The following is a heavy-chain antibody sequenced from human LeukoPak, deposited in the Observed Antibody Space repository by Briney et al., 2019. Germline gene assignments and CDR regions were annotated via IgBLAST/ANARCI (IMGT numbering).Heavy chain of an antibody. J-gene: IGHJ3*02. V-gene: IGHV4-4*07. CDR2: IYTSGST. Sequence: SGTLSLTCSVSGGSISSYYWSWIRQPAGKGLEWIGRIYTSGSTNYNPSLKSRVTMSVDTSKNQFSLKLSSVTAADTAVYYCASDLLSGSYSDDAFDIWGQGTMVTVSS. D-gene: IGHD1-26*01. CDR3: ASDLLSGSYSDDAFDI. CDR1: GGSISSYY.